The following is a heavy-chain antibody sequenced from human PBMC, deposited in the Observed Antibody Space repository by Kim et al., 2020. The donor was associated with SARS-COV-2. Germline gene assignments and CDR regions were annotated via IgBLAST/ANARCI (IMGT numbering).Heavy chain of an antibody. Sequence: ADSVTGRLTTSRGNYKRTLYLQLISLRAEDTAVYYCAKSLNGGYYYFDYWGRGTLVTVSS. V-gene: IGHV3-23*01. CDR3: AKSLNGGYYYFDY. D-gene: IGHD1-26*01. J-gene: IGHJ4*02.